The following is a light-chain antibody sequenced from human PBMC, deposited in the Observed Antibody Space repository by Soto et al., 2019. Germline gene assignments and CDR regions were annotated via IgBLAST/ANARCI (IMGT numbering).Light chain of an antibody. J-gene: IGKJ2*01. CDR3: QHSYSSPLYT. CDR2: GAS. Sequence: DIQMTQSPSSLSASVGDRVTITCRASQTISTYLNWYQQKPGKGPKLLIYGASSLQSGVPSRFSGSGSGTDFTLTISSLQPEDFATYFCQHSYSSPLYTFGQGTKLDI. CDR1: QTISTY. V-gene: IGKV1-39*01.